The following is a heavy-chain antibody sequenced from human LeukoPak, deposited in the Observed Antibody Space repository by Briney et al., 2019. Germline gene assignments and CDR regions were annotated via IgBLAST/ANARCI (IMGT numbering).Heavy chain of an antibody. CDR2: ISAYNGNT. J-gene: IGHJ4*02. CDR1: GYTFTSYG. Sequence: ASVKVSCKASGYTFTSYGISWVRQAPGQGLEWMGWISAYNGNTNYAQKLQGRVTMTTDTSTSTAYMELRSLRSDDTAVYCCARGPYYYGSGSYHYWGQGTLVTVSS. CDR3: ARGPYYYGSGSYHY. V-gene: IGHV1-18*04. D-gene: IGHD3-10*01.